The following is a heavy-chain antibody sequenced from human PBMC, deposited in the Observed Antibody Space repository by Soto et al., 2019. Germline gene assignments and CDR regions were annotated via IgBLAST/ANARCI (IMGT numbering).Heavy chain of an antibody. D-gene: IGHD5-12*01. CDR1: GFSLSASGVG. CDR3: APSGYDGYDGAFDI. J-gene: IGHJ3*02. V-gene: IGHV2-5*02. Sequence: QITLKESGPTLVQPTQTLTLTCTFSGFSLSASGVGVGWIRQPPGKALEWLALIYWDDDKRHSPSLKSRLSITKDTSKNQVVLTMTNMDPVDTATYYCAPSGYDGYDGAFDIWGQGTMVTVS. CDR2: IYWDDDK.